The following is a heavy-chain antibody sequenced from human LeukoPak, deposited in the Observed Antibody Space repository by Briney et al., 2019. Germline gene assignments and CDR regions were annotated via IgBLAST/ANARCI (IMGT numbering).Heavy chain of an antibody. J-gene: IGHJ4*02. CDR3: ARDGSYSSGSNFGY. CDR2: INPNSGGT. D-gene: IGHD6-19*01. V-gene: IGHV1-2*02. Sequence: ASVKVFCKASGYTFTGYYMHWVRQAPGQGLEWMGWINPNSGGTNYAQKFQGRVTMTRDTSISTAYMELSRLRSDDTAVYYCARDGSYSSGSNFGYWGQGTLVTVSS. CDR1: GYTFTGYY.